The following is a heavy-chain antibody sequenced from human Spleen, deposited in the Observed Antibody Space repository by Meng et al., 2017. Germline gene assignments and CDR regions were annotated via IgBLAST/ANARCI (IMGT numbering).Heavy chain of an antibody. CDR2: LSTGGSST. V-gene: IGHV3-23*01. J-gene: IGHJ4*02. Sequence: GESLKISCAASGFTFSSYAMSWVRQAPGKGLEWVSSLSTGGSSTYYADSVKGRFTISRDNAKNTLYLQMNSLRAEDTAVYYCARGGYSSGLDYWGQGTLVTVSS. CDR1: GFTFSSYA. CDR3: ARGGYSSGLDY. D-gene: IGHD6-19*01.